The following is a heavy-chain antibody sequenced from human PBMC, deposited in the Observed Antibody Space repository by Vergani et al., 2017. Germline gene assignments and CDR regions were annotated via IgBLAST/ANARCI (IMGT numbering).Heavy chain of an antibody. CDR1: GGSFSCYY. V-gene: IGHV4-34*01. CDR3: ARGDGSSSGSAAYGMDV. CDR2: INHSGST. D-gene: IGHD6-6*01. J-gene: IGHJ6*02. Sequence: QVQLQQWGAGLLKPSETLSLTCAVYGGSFSCYYWSWIRQPPGTGLEWDGEINHSGSTNYNPSLKSRVTISVDTSKNQFSLKLSAVTAADTAVDYCARGDGSSSGSAAYGMDVWGQGTTVTVSS.